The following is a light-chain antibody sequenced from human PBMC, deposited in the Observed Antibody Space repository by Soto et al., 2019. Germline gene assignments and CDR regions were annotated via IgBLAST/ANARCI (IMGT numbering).Light chain of an antibody. Sequence: QAVVTQEPSLTVSPGGTVTLTCGSSTRAVTSSHYPYWFQQKPGQAPRTLIYDTTNKHSWTPARFSGSLLGGKAALTLSGAQPEDEAEYYCLLSYSGADVVFGGGTKLTVL. CDR3: LLSYSGADVV. CDR1: TRAVTSSHY. V-gene: IGLV7-46*01. CDR2: DTT. J-gene: IGLJ2*01.